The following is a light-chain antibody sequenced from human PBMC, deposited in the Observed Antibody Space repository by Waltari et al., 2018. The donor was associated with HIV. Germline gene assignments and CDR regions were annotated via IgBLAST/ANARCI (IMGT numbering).Light chain of an antibody. V-gene: IGLV2-23*02. CDR2: DVS. CDR3: LTYVSDSGPWK. J-gene: IGLJ3*02. Sequence: QSPLTQPASVSGNPGQSVTITCTGTNIDVGNYNLVPWYQQHPGKTPKRLIYDVSKRPSGVSSRFSGSKSGYWASLTISGLLAEDESYYFCLTYVSDSGPWKFGGGTYLTV. CDR1: NIDVGNYNL.